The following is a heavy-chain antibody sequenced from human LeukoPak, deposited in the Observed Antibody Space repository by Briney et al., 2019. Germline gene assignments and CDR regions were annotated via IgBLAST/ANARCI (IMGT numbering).Heavy chain of an antibody. CDR2: ISGSGGST. CDR1: GFIFSSYA. V-gene: IGHV3-23*01. J-gene: IGHJ4*02. CDR3: AKDFNVNYYSLWNC. D-gene: IGHD1-26*01. Sequence: PGGSLRLSCAASGFIFSSYAMSWVRQAPGKGLEWVSAISGSGGSTFYADSVKGRFTISRDNSKNTLYLQMNSLRAEDTAIYYCAKDFNVNYYSLWNCWGQGTLVTVSS.